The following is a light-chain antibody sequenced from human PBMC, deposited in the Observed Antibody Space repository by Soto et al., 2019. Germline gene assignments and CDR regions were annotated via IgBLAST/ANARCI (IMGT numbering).Light chain of an antibody. V-gene: IGKV3-20*01. CDR3: QQYGSSLPLT. CDR2: GAS. J-gene: IGKJ4*01. Sequence: MVLTQSRGTLSLSPGERATLSCRASQGVSSSYLAWYQQKPGQAPRLLIYGASSRATGIPDRFSGSGSGTDFALTISRLEPEDFAVYYCQQYGSSLPLTFGGGTKVEIK. CDR1: QGVSSSY.